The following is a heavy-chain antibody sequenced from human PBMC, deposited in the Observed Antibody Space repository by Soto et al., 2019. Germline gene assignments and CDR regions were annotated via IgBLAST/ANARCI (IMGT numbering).Heavy chain of an antibody. Sequence: SETLSLTCAVSGGSISSGGYSWSWIRQPPGKGLEWIGYIYHSGSTYYNPSLKSRVTISVDRSKNQFSLKLSSVTAADTAVYYCAREYSSSWHYFDYWGQGTLVTVYS. CDR2: IYHSGST. V-gene: IGHV4-30-2*01. CDR1: GGSISSGGYS. J-gene: IGHJ4*02. D-gene: IGHD6-13*01. CDR3: AREYSSSWHYFDY.